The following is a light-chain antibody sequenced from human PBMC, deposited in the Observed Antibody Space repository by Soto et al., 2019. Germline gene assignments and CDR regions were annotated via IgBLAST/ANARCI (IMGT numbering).Light chain of an antibody. CDR3: QQYGGENSPWT. Sequence: EIVLTQSPGTLSLSPGERATISCRASQSVSSSHLAWYKQKSGQAPRLLIYGASSRATGIPDRFSGSGSGTDFTLTINRLEPEDFAVSYCQQYGGENSPWTFGQGTKVEI. V-gene: IGKV3-20*01. J-gene: IGKJ1*01. CDR1: QSVSSSH. CDR2: GAS.